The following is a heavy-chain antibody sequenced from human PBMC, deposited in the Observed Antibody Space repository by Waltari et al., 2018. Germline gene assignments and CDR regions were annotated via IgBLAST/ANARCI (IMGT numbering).Heavy chain of an antibody. D-gene: IGHD5-18*01. CDR3: AVNVDTAMVTVP. Sequence: QMQLVQSGPEVKKPGTSVKVSCKASGFTFTSFAMQWVRQARGQRLEWIGWIVVGSGNTNYAQKFQERVTITRDMSTSTAYMELSSLRSEDTAVYYCAVNVDTAMVTVPWGQGTLVTVSS. CDR1: GFTFTSFA. J-gene: IGHJ5*02. CDR2: IVVGSGNT. V-gene: IGHV1-58*02.